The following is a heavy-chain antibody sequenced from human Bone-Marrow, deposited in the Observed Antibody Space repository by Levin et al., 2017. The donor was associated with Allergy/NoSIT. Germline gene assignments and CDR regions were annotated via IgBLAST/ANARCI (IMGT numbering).Heavy chain of an antibody. D-gene: IGHD3-10*01. CDR2: ISYDGSNK. J-gene: IGHJ6*02. Sequence: GGSLRLSCAASGFTFSSYAMHWVRQAPGKGLEWVAVISYDGSNKYYADSVKGRFTISRDNSKNTLYLQMNSLRAEDTAVYYCARVLIRGYYYYGMDVWGQGTTVTVSS. V-gene: IGHV3-30*04. CDR3: ARVLIRGYYYYGMDV. CDR1: GFTFSSYA.